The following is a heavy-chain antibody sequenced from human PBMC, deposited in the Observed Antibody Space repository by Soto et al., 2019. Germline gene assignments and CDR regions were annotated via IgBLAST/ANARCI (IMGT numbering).Heavy chain of an antibody. J-gene: IGHJ4*02. CDR3: VRFASSGWYKGGY. D-gene: IGHD6-19*01. CDR1: GYTFTNYD. CDR2: VSPYSGNT. V-gene: IGHV1-18*01. Sequence: QVQLVQSGAEVKKPGASVKVSCKASGYTFTNYDIGWVRQAPGQGPEWMGWVSPYSGNTNYAQKVQGRVTMTTDTSTSTAYMELRSLRADDTAVYYCVRFASSGWYKGGYWGQGTLVTVSS.